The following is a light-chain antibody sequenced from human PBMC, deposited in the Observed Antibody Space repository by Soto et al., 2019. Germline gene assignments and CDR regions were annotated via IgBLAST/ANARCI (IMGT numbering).Light chain of an antibody. V-gene: IGKV3-20*01. CDR1: QSLSSNY. CDR3: QQYGGSPRVT. J-gene: IGKJ4*01. Sequence: EIVLTQSPGTMSLSPGERATLSCRASQSLSSNYLAWYQQKPGQAPRLLIYGASSRATGIPDRFSGSGSGTDFTLTISRLEPEDFAVSYCQQYGGSPRVTFGGGTKLEIK. CDR2: GAS.